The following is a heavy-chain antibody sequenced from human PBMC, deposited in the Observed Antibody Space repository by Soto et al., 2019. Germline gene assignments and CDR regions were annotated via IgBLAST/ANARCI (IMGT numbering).Heavy chain of an antibody. Sequence: EVQLQESGGGLVQPGGSLRLSCAASGITIRNYPMSWVRQAPGKGLDWVSGISGSGDRTYYADSAKGRFTISKDFSKNSLSLQLDSLRVEDTDVYFCVKDDGGNPSTEPHWGQGTLVTVSS. CDR1: GITIRNYP. CDR3: VKDDGGNPSTEPH. CDR2: ISGSGDRT. V-gene: IGHV3-23*01. J-gene: IGHJ4*02. D-gene: IGHD2-15*01.